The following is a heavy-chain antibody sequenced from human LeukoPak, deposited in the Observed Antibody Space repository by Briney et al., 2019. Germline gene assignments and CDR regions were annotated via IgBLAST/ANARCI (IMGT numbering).Heavy chain of an antibody. CDR1: GYTFTSYG. CDR3: ARDILGRSNGGSNYFGMEV. D-gene: IGHD2-15*01. Sequence: GASVKVSCKASGYTFTSYGISWVRQAPGQGLERMGWISAYNGNTNYAQKLQGRVTMTTDTSTSTAYMELRSLRSDDTAVYYCARDILGRSNGGSNYFGMEVWGQGTTVTVSS. CDR2: ISAYNGNT. V-gene: IGHV1-18*01. J-gene: IGHJ6*02.